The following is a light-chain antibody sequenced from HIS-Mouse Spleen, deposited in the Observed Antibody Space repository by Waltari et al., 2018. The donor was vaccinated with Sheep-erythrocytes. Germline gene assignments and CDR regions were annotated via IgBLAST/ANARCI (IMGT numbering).Light chain of an antibody. Sequence: QSALTQPRSVSGSPGQSVTISCTGTSSDVGGYNYVSWYQQHPGKAPKRMIYDVSKRPSGVPYGSSVSKSGNTPSLTISGLQAEDEADYYCCSYAGSYNHVFATGTKVTVL. J-gene: IGLJ1*01. CDR3: CSYAGSYNHV. V-gene: IGLV2-11*01. CDR1: SSDVGGYNY. CDR2: DVS.